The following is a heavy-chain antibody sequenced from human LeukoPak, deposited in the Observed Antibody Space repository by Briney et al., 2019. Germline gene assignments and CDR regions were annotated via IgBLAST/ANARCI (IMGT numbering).Heavy chain of an antibody. V-gene: IGHV4-34*01. CDR1: GGSFSGYY. D-gene: IGHD3-16*02. Sequence: SETLSLTCAVYGGSFSGYYWSWIRQPPGKGLEWIGEINHSGSTNYNPSLKSRVTISVDTSKNQFSLKLSSVTAADTAVYYCARDSVYVWGSYRFDYWGQGTLVTVSS. CDR3: ARDSVYVWGSYRFDY. J-gene: IGHJ4*02. CDR2: INHSGST.